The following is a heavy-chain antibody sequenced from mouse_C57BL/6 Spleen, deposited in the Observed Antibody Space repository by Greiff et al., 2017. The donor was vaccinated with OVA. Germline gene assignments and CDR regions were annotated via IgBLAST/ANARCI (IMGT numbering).Heavy chain of an antibody. CDR2: IYPGSGST. CDR1: GYTFTSYW. V-gene: IGHV1-55*01. D-gene: IGHD2-12*01. J-gene: IGHJ2*01. Sequence: QVQLQQPGAELVKPGASVKMSCKASGYTFTSYWITWVKQRPGQGLEWIGDIYPGSGSTNYNEKFKSKATLTVDTSSSTAYMQLSSLTSEDSAVYYCARGDFSWYYFDYWGQGTTLTVSS. CDR3: ARGDFSWYYFDY.